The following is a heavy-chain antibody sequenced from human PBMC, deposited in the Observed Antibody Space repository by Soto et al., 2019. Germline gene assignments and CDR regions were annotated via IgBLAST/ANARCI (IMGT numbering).Heavy chain of an antibody. CDR3: ARYRREAVAGYTLDN. CDR2: VYNSGST. V-gene: IGHV4-59*01. CDR1: GGSISSNY. Sequence: PSLTCTVSGGSISSNYWTWIRQPPGKGLEWIGYVYNSGSTNYNPSLKSRVTISEDTSKSQFSLKVNSMTAADTAVYYCARYRREAVAGYTLDNWGQGILVTVSS. D-gene: IGHD6-13*01. J-gene: IGHJ4*02.